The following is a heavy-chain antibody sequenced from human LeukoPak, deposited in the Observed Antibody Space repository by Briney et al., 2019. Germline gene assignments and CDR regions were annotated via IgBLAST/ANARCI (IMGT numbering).Heavy chain of an antibody. CDR3: ARWIQLWSYFDY. Sequence: GGSLRLSCAASGFTFSSYGMHWVRQAPGKGLEWVAVISYDGSNKYYADSVKDRFTISRDNAKNSLYLQMNSLRAEDTAVYYCARWIQLWSYFDYWGQGTLVTVSS. CDR2: ISYDGSNK. V-gene: IGHV3-30*03. D-gene: IGHD5-18*01. CDR1: GFTFSSYG. J-gene: IGHJ4*02.